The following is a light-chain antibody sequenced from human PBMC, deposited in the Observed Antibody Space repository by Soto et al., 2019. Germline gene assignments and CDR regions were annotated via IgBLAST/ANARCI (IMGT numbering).Light chain of an antibody. V-gene: IGKV3-20*01. CDR1: QRFSSYY. CDR3: QQCGSSPPT. CDR2: GAS. Sequence: EIVLTQSPGTLSLSAGETTTLSCWAGQRFSSYYVVWYQQTTGQAPRLLMSGASRRATGIPDRFSGRGSGTYFTLTINRLEPEDFAVYYCQQCGSSPPTFGQGTKVDIK. J-gene: IGKJ1*01.